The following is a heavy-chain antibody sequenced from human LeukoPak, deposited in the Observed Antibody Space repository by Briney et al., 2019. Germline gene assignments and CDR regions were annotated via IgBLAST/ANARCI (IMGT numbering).Heavy chain of an antibody. CDR3: ATSPPTLDYYMDV. CDR2: IYPGDSDT. CDR1: GYSFPNYW. Sequence: GESLKISCKGSGYSFPNYWIGWVRQMPGKGLEWMGIIYPGDSDTRYSPSFQGQVTISADKSISTAYLQWSSLRASDTAMYYCATSPPTLDYYMDVWGKGTTVTVSS. D-gene: IGHD2/OR15-2a*01. J-gene: IGHJ6*03. V-gene: IGHV5-51*01.